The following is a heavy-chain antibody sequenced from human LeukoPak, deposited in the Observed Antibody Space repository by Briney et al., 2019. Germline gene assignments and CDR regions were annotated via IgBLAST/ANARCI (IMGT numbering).Heavy chain of an antibody. CDR1: GFTFSSYS. J-gene: IGHJ6*03. CDR3: ARDLYSSLSVYYYHMDV. D-gene: IGHD6-6*01. V-gene: IGHV3-48*01. Sequence: GGSLRLSCAASGFTFSSYSMNWVRQAPGKGLEWVSYISSSSVTMYYADSVKGRFTISRDNAKNSLYLQMNSLRAEDTAVYYCARDLYSSLSVYYYHMDVWGKGTTVTVSS. CDR2: ISSSSVTM.